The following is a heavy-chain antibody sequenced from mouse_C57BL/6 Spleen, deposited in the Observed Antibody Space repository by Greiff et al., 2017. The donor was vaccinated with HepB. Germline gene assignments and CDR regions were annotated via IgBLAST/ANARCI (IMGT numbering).Heavy chain of an antibody. CDR1: GYAFSSYW. CDR3: ARGDYSGYYAMDY. Sequence: VQLQHSGAELVKPGASVKISCKASGYAFSSYWMNWVKQRPGKGLEWIGQIYPGDGDTNYNGKFKGKATLTADKSSSTAYMQLSSLTSEDSAVYFCARGDYSGYYAMDYWGQGTSVTVSS. V-gene: IGHV1-80*01. CDR2: IYPGDGDT. D-gene: IGHD2-12*01. J-gene: IGHJ4*01.